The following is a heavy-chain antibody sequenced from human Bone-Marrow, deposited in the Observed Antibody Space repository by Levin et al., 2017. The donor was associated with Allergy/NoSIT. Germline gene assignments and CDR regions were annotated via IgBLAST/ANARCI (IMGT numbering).Heavy chain of an antibody. D-gene: IGHD3-22*01. Sequence: GESLKISCAASGFTFSSYAMHWVRQAPGKGLEWVAVISYDGSNKYYADSVKGRFTISRDNSKNTLYLQMNSLRAEDTAVYYCARGLDSSGYSFGASLYWGQGTLVTVSS. CDR1: GFTFSSYA. V-gene: IGHV3-30*04. J-gene: IGHJ4*02. CDR3: ARGLDSSGYSFGASLY. CDR2: ISYDGSNK.